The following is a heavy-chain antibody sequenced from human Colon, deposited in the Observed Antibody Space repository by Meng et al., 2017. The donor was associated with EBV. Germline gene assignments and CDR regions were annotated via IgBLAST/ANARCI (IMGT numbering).Heavy chain of an antibody. CDR2: IYHGGNT. V-gene: IGHV4-4*02. CDR1: GASISSNNW. Sequence: QGRLQGSGPGLVEPSGTLSLTFAVSGASISSNNWWSWVRQPPGKGLEWIGEIYHGGNTNYNPSLKSRVTISVDRSNDQFSLSLSSVTAADTAVYYCARGNAYNAPSFDYWGQGTLVTVSS. J-gene: IGHJ4*02. CDR3: ARGNAYNAPSFDY. D-gene: IGHD5-24*01.